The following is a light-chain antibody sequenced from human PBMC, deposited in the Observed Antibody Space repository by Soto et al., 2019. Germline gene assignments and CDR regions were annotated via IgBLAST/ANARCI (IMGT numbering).Light chain of an antibody. Sequence: EIVMTQSPATLSVSPGERATLSCRASQTVNRNLAWYQQKPGQTPRLLIFGASTRATGIPARFSGSGSGTEFTLTISSLQPEDFAVYYCQQYAVWPPQTFGQGTKVDIK. V-gene: IGKV3-15*01. J-gene: IGKJ1*01. CDR3: QQYAVWPPQT. CDR1: QTVNRN. CDR2: GAS.